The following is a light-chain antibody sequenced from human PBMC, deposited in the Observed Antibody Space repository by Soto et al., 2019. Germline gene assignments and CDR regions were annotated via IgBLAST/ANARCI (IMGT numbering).Light chain of an antibody. CDR3: CSYAGSSTFLYV. Sequence: QSVLTQPASVSGSPGQSITISCTGTSSDVGSYNLVSWYQQHPGKAPKLMIYEGSKRPSGVSNRFSGSKSGNTASLTISGLQAEDEAYYYCCSYAGSSTFLYVFGTGTKVTVL. CDR2: EGS. J-gene: IGLJ1*01. CDR1: SSDVGSYNL. V-gene: IGLV2-23*03.